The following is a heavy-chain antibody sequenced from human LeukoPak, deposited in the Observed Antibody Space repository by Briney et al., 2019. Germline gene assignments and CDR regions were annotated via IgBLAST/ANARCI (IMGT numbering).Heavy chain of an antibody. Sequence: SQTLSPTCTVSGGSISSGDYYWSWIRQPPGKGLEWIGYISNGGSSGSTNYSPSLKSRVTISADMSKNQFSLRLNSVTAADTAVYYCARSALLATSIGDNSVLGDAFDIWGQGTMVTVSS. CDR3: ARSALLATSIGDNSVLGDAFDI. CDR1: GGSISSGDYY. V-gene: IGHV4-61*08. J-gene: IGHJ3*02. CDR2: ISNGGSSGST. D-gene: IGHD4-23*01.